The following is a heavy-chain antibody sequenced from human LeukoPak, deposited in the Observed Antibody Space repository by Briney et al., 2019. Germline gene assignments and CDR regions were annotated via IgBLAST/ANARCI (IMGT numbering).Heavy chain of an antibody. CDR3: ARGPYYYGSGSYSYFDY. D-gene: IGHD3-10*01. V-gene: IGHV4-61*02. CDR2: IYTRGST. CDR1: GGSISSGSYY. J-gene: IGHJ4*02. Sequence: SQTLSLTCTVSGGSISSGSYYWSWIRQPAGKGLEWIGRIYTRGSTNYNPSLKSRVTMSVDTSKNQFSLKLSSVTAADTAVYYCARGPYYYGSGSYSYFDYWGQGTLVTVSS.